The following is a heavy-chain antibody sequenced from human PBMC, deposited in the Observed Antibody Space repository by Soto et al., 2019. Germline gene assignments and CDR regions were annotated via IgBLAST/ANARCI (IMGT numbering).Heavy chain of an antibody. J-gene: IGHJ6*02. CDR2: MNPNSGNT. CDR1: GYTLTSYD. D-gene: IGHD6-19*01. Sequence: ASVKVSCKASGYTLTSYDINWVRQATGQGLEWMGWMNPNSGNTGYAQKFQGRVTVTRNTSISTAYMELSSLRSEDTAVYYCARNLAGVPGIGEEMDVWGQGTTVTVSS. V-gene: IGHV1-8*01. CDR3: ARNLAGVPGIGEEMDV.